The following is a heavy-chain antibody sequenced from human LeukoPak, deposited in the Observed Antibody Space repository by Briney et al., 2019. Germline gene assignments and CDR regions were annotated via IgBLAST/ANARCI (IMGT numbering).Heavy chain of an antibody. CDR2: IYYSGST. D-gene: IGHD3-22*01. J-gene: IGHJ4*02. CDR3: ARLPLLDYYDSSGYYRDY. CDR1: GGSISSYY. V-gene: IGHV4-59*04. Sequence: SETLSLTCTVSGGSISSYYWSWIRQPPGKGLEWIGYIYYSGSTYYNPSLKSRVTISVDTSKNQFSLKLSSVTAADTAAYYCARLPLLDYYDSSGYYRDYWGQGTLVTVSS.